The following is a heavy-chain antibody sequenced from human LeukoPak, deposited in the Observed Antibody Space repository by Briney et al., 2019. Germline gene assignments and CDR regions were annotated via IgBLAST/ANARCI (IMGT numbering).Heavy chain of an antibody. Sequence: ASVKVSCKASGYTFTGYYMHWVRQAPGQGLEWMGWINPNSGGTNYAQKFQGRVTMTRDTSISTAYMELSRLRSDDTAVYYCARALVLRFLEWLPSGDSDYWGQGTLVTVSS. V-gene: IGHV1-2*02. CDR3: ARALVLRFLEWLPSGDSDY. D-gene: IGHD3-3*01. CDR1: GYTFTGYY. J-gene: IGHJ4*02. CDR2: INPNSGGT.